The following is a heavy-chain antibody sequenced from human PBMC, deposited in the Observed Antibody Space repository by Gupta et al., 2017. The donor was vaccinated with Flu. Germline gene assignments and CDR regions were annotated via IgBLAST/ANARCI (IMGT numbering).Heavy chain of an antibody. D-gene: IGHD2-21*01. CDR2: LYPSAIT. V-gene: IGHV4-59*08. J-gene: IGHJ6*02. Sequence: QVQLQESGPRLVKPSETLSLTRTVSGGSVSSDYWSWIRQPPGKGLEWIGYLYPSAITDYNPSLKSRVTISVDTSKNQVSLTLSSVTAADTAVYFCARRRGGYSSPGGALTFYYGLDVWGQGTTVTVSS. CDR3: ARRRGGYSSPGGALTFYYGLDV. CDR1: GGSVSSDY.